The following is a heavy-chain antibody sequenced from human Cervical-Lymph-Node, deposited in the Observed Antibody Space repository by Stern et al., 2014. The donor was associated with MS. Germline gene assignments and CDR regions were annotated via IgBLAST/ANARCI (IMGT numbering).Heavy chain of an antibody. D-gene: IGHD1-26*01. CDR2: ITPSGGST. CDR1: GYTFTSYY. CDR3: ARAVGATEGFDY. Sequence: VQLVESGAEVKKPGASVKVSCKASGYTFTSYYMHWVRQAPGQGLEWMGIITPSGGSTSYAQKFQGRVTMTRDTSTSTVYMELSSLRSEDTAVYYCARAVGATEGFDYWGQGTLVTVSS. V-gene: IGHV1-46*01. J-gene: IGHJ4*02.